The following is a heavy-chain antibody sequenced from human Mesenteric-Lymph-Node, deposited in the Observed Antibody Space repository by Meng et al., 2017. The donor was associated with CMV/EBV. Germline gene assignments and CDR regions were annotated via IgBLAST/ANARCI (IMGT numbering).Heavy chain of an antibody. CDR3: ARAEMYALYSFDL. J-gene: IGHJ4*02. CDR1: GFTFSSYW. V-gene: IGHV3-74*01. D-gene: IGHD2-8*01. CDR2: INSEGSST. Sequence: GESLKISCAASGFTFSSYWMQWVRQPPGKGLAWVSRINSEGSSTTYADSVRGRFTISRDNAKNTLDLQMHSLSAEDTAMYYCARAEMYALYSFDLWGQGSLVTVSS.